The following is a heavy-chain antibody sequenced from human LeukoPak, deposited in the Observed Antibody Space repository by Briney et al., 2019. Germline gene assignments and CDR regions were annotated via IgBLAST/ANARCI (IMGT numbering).Heavy chain of an antibody. CDR2: INPNSGGT. D-gene: IGHD6-19*01. CDR1: GYTFTDYF. Sequence: GESLKISCQGSGYTFTDYFIHWVRQAPGQGLECMGWINPNSGGTNYAQKFQGRVTMTRDTSFTTAYLELSRLRSDDTAVYYCARNLGGAVTPPFGYWGQGTLVTVSS. J-gene: IGHJ4*02. CDR3: ARNLGGAVTPPFGY. V-gene: IGHV1-2*02.